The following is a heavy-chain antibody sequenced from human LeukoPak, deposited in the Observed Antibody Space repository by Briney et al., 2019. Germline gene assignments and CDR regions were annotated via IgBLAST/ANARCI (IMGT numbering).Heavy chain of an antibody. CDR2: ISGDGTST. Sequence: GGSLRLSCEASGFTFSSSWMHWVRQAPGKGLVWVSRISGDGTSTSYADSVKGRFTISRDNAKNTLYLQMNSLRAEDTAVYYCVGGLSVSSGGGQGTLVTVSS. D-gene: IGHD3-10*01. CDR1: GFTFSSSW. J-gene: IGHJ4*02. CDR3: VGGLSVSSG. V-gene: IGHV3-74*01.